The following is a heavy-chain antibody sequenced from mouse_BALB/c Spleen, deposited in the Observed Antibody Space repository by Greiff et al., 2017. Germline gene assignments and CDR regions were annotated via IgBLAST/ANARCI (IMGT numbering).Heavy chain of an antibody. CDR1: GYTFTSYW. J-gene: IGHJ4*01. CDR2: IYPGNSDT. CDR3: THYDGYTRILFMDY. D-gene: IGHD2-3*01. V-gene: IGHV1-5*01. Sequence: EVQLQQSGTVLARPGASVKMSCKASGYTFTSYWMHWVKQRPGQGLEWIGAIYPGNSDTSYNQKFKGKAKLTAVTSTSTAYMELSSLTNEDSAVYYCTHYDGYTRILFMDYWGQGTSDTVSS.